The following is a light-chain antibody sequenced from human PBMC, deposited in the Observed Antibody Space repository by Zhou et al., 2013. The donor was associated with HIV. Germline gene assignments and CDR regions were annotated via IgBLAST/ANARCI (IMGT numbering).Light chain of an antibody. Sequence: AIQMTQSPSSFSASTGDRVSITCRASHYISTSLAWYQQKPGKVPKLLIYGASTLQSGVPSRFSGSGSGTDFTLTISRLQADDFATYYCQQYDSSPLTFGGGTKVEI. J-gene: IGKJ4*01. CDR3: QQYDSSPLT. CDR1: HYISTS. V-gene: IGKV1-8*01. CDR2: GAS.